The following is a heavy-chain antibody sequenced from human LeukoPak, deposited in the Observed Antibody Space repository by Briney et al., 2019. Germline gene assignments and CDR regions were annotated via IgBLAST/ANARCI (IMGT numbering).Heavy chain of an antibody. CDR3: ARGFGGSSPPHYYYYMDV. Sequence: GASVKVSCKASGYTFTSYDINWVRQATGQGLEWMGWMNPNSGNTGYAQKFQGRVTITRNTSISTAYMELSSLRSEDTAVYYCARGFGGSSPPHYYYYMDVWGKGTTVTVSS. D-gene: IGHD3-16*01. J-gene: IGHJ6*03. CDR1: GYTFTSYD. V-gene: IGHV1-8*03. CDR2: MNPNSGNT.